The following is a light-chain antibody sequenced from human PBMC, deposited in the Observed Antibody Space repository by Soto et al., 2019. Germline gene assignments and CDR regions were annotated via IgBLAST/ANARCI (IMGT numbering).Light chain of an antibody. V-gene: IGKV3-20*01. Sequence: EVILTQSPGTLSLSPGERATLSCRASQSIFSNYLAWYQQKSGQAPRLLIYGASNRATGIPDRFSGSGSGTDFTLTISRLEPEDFAVYYCQQYGTSPRTFGQGTKVEFK. CDR3: QQYGTSPRT. CDR1: QSIFSNY. CDR2: GAS. J-gene: IGKJ1*01.